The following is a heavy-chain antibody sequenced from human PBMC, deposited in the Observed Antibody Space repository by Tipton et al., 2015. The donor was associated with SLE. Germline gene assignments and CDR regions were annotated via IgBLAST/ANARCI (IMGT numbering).Heavy chain of an antibody. D-gene: IGHD6-13*01. CDR3: VRDEDGVEATGTDY. CDR1: GDSMSRYY. V-gene: IGHV4-59*01. J-gene: IGHJ4*02. CDR2: IYYSGTT. Sequence: TLSLTCSVSGDSMSRYYWSWIRQPPGKGLEWIGYIYYSGTTNYNPSLKSRVTISVDTSKNQFSLKLSSVTAADTAVYYCVRDEDGVEATGTDYWGQGTLVTVSS.